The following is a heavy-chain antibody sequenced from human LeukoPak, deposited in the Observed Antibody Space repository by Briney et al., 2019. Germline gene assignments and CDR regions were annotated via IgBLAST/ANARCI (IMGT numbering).Heavy chain of an antibody. J-gene: IGHJ4*02. V-gene: IGHV5-10-1*01. CDR3: ARQLDYYDKRDY. Sequence: GESLKISCNGAGYSFTNYGISWVRQMPGRGLEWMGRIDPSDSYSNYGPSFQGHVTISADRSISTAYLQWRSLKASDTAMYYCARQLDYYDKRDYWGQGTLVTVAS. D-gene: IGHD3-22*01. CDR1: GYSFTNYG. CDR2: IDPSDSYS.